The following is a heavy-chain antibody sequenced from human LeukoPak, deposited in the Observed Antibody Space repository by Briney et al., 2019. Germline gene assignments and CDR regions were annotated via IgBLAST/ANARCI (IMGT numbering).Heavy chain of an antibody. D-gene: IGHD2-2*01. CDR1: GFTFSSYA. J-gene: IGHJ4*02. Sequence: PGGSLRLSCAASGFTFSSYAMHWVRQAPGKGLEWVAVISYDGSNKYYADSVKGRFTISRDNSKNTLYLQMNSLRAEDTAVYYCARAALRKRSTSCPDYWGQGTLVTVSS. CDR2: ISYDGSNK. V-gene: IGHV3-30*04. CDR3: ARAALRKRSTSCPDY.